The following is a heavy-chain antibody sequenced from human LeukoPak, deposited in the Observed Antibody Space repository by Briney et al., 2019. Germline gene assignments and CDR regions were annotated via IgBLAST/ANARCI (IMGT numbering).Heavy chain of an antibody. J-gene: IGHJ4*02. CDR2: INPTGGST. Sequence: ASVKVSYKASGYTFPSYFMHWVRQAPGQGLEWMGIINPTGGSTTYAQKFQGRVTMTRDTSTSTVYMELSSLRSDDTAVYYCARTAARRFDYWGQGTLVTASS. CDR3: ARTAARRFDY. V-gene: IGHV1-46*01. CDR1: GYTFPSYF. D-gene: IGHD6-6*01.